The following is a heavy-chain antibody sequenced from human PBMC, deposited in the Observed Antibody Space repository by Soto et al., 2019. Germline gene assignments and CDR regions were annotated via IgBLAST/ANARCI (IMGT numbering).Heavy chain of an antibody. CDR1: GASISSNTYY. Sequence: SETLSLTCTVSGASISSNTYYWGWIRQPPGKGLEWIGSMYYSGSTYYNPSLKSRVTISVDMSKNQFSLKLSSVTAADTAVYYCLMRSGPYNGEPDDFWGQGTLVTASS. V-gene: IGHV4-39*01. J-gene: IGHJ4*02. CDR2: MYYSGST. D-gene: IGHD2-8*01. CDR3: LMRSGPYNGEPDDF.